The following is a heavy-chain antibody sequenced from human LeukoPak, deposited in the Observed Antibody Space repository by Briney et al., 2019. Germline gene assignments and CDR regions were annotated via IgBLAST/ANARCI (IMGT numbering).Heavy chain of an antibody. V-gene: IGHV4-39*01. CDR2: IYYSGST. CDR3: ASSSGYSSGWYLTPNPYYFDY. D-gene: IGHD6-19*01. CDR1: GGSISSSSYY. J-gene: IGHJ4*02. Sequence: PSETLSLTCTVSGGSISSSSYYWGWIRQPPGKGLGWIGSIYYSGSTYYNPSLKSRVTISVDTSKNQFSLKLSSVTAADTAVYYCASSSGYSSGWYLTPNPYYFDYWGQGTLVTVSS.